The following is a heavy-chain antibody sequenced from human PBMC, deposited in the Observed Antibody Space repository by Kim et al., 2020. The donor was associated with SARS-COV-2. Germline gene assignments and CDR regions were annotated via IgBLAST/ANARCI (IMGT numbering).Heavy chain of an antibody. V-gene: IGHV1-69*01. Sequence: KFQGRVTITADESTTTVYMELSSLRSEDTAVYYCAREGGYVVVTYAFESWGQGTLVTVSS. D-gene: IGHD2-21*02. J-gene: IGHJ4*02. CDR3: AREGGYVVVTYAFES.